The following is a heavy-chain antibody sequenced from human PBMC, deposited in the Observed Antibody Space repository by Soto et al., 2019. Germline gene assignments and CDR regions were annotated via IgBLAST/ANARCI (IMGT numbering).Heavy chain of an antibody. CDR1: GYSYTTFG. J-gene: IGHJ4*02. CDR2: MNSNSGKT. Sequence: VQLVQSGAEVKKPGASVKVSCKPSGYSYTTFGISWVRQAPGQGLEWMGWMNSNSGKTDYAQKFQGRVTMTTDTFTRTAYMDLRSLTSDDTAVYFCVRDRLTVTGTKCFDYWGQGTLVTVSS. D-gene: IGHD4-17*01. CDR3: VRDRLTVTGTKCFDY. V-gene: IGHV1-18*01.